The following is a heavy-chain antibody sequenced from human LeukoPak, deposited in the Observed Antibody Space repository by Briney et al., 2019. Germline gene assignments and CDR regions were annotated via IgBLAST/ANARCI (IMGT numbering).Heavy chain of an antibody. CDR2: INEEGTTI. D-gene: IGHD3-16*01. J-gene: IGHJ3*02. V-gene: IGHV3-74*01. Sequence: GGSLRLSCAASGFTLSSYWMHWVRQAPGKGLVWVSRINEEGTTIDYADSVRGRFTISRDSSKNMVFLQMNNLRAEDTAVYYCASLRGNAFDIWGQGTMVTVSS. CDR3: ASLRGNAFDI. CDR1: GFTLSSYW.